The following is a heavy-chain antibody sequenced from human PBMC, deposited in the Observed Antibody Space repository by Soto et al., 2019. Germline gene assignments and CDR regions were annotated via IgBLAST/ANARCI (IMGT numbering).Heavy chain of an antibody. CDR2: ISGSGGNT. D-gene: IGHD7-27*01. CDR1: GFTFSIFA. V-gene: IGHV3-23*01. J-gene: IGHJ4*02. CDR3: AKEVSLGSTVDLGY. Sequence: PGGSLRLSWAASGFTFSIFAMSWVRQSPGKGLEWVSTISGSGGNTYYAGAVKGRFSISRDNSMGTLYLQMKSLRVEDTAIYYCAKEVSLGSTVDLGYWGRGTLVTVS.